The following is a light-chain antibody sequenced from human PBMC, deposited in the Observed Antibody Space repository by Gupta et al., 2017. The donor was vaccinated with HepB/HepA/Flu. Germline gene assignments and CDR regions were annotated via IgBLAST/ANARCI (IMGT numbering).Light chain of an antibody. V-gene: IGKV3-20*01. CDR2: DAS. Sequence: EVVLTQSPDTLSLSPGERATLSCRASQSVRSNLAWYQQKPGQAPSVLIYDASSRATGIPDRFSGSGSGTDFTLTITRLEAEDFAVYYCQQYGSSPRTFGQGTXVEIK. CDR1: QSVRSN. J-gene: IGKJ1*01. CDR3: QQYGSSPRT.